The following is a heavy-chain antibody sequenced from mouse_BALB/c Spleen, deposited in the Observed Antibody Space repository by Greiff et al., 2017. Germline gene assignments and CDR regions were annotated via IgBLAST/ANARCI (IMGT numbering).Heavy chain of an antibody. CDR1: GYSITSDYA. V-gene: IGHV3-2*02. CDR3: ARLLKAMDY. CDR2: ISYSGST. J-gene: IGHJ4*01. D-gene: IGHD1-3*01. Sequence: EVHLVESGPGLVKPSQSLSLTCTVTGYSITSDYAWNWIRQFPGNKLEWMGYISYSGSTSYNPSLKSRISITRDTSKNQFFLQLNSVTTEDTATYYCARLLKAMDYWGQGTSVTVSS.